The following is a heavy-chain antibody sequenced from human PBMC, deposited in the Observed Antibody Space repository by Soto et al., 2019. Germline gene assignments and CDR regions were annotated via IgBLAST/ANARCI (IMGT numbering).Heavy chain of an antibody. D-gene: IGHD2-2*02. J-gene: IGHJ6*02. V-gene: IGHV3-30-3*01. CDR2: ISFDGSNK. CDR3: ARGRYCSGTSCYTDYYFGLDV. CDR1: GFTFSIYA. Sequence: GGSLRLSCAASGFTFSIYALHWVRQAPGKGLEWVAVISFDGSNKVYADSVKGRFTISRDNSKNTLYVQMNSLRGEDTAVYYCARGRYCSGTSCYTDYYFGLDVWGQGTTVTV.